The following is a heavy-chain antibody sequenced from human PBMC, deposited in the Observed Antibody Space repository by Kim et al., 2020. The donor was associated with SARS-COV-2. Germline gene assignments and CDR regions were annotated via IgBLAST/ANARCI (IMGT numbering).Heavy chain of an antibody. V-gene: IGHV4-31*03. J-gene: IGHJ4*02. CDR3: ASTPIVATIFRIRPSPTYCDY. D-gene: IGHD5-12*01. CDR1: GGSISSGGYY. Sequence: SETLSLTCTVSGGSISSGGYYWSWIRQHPGKGLEWIGYIYYSGSTYYNPSLKSRVTISVDTSKNQFSLKLSSVTAADTAVYYCASTPIVATIFRIRPSPTYCDYWGQGTLVTVSS. CDR2: IYYSGST.